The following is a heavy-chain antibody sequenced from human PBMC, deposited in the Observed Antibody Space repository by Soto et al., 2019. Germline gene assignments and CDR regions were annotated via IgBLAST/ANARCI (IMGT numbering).Heavy chain of an antibody. CDR1: GFTFSSYG. D-gene: IGHD6-13*01. CDR2: IWYDGSNK. CDR3: AREDGSSWYNYYYRMDV. Sequence: PGGSLRLSCAASGFTFSSYGMHWVRQAPGKGLEWVAVIWYDGSNKYYADSVKGRFTISRDNSKNTLYLQMNSLRAEDTAVYYCAREDGSSWYNYYYRMDVWGQGTTVTVSS. J-gene: IGHJ6*02. V-gene: IGHV3-33*01.